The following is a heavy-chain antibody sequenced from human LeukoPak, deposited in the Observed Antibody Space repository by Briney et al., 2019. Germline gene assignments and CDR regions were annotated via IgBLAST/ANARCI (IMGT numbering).Heavy chain of an antibody. CDR3: ARVGSGSSYRPFDY. J-gene: IGHJ4*02. D-gene: IGHD3-10*01. Sequence: PGGSLRLSCAVSGFTFSSHWMSWVRQAPGNGPEWVANIKEDESEKNYVDSVKGRFTISRDSAKNSLYLQMNSLRAEDTAVYYCARVGSGSSYRPFDYWGQGTLVTVSS. CDR2: IKEDESEK. CDR1: GFTFSSHW. V-gene: IGHV3-7*01.